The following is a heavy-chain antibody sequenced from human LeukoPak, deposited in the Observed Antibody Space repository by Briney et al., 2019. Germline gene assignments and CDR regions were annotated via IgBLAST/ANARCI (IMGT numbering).Heavy chain of an antibody. V-gene: IGHV3-15*01. CDR1: GFTFSNAW. D-gene: IGHD2-2*01. CDR3: TTDDVRRDPLLYFDY. CDR2: IKSKTDGGTT. Sequence: PGGSLRLSCAASGFTFSNAWMSWVRQAPGKGLEWVGRIKSKTDGGTTDYAAPVKGRFTISRDDSKNTLYLQMNSLKTEDTAVYYCTTDDVRRDPLLYFDYWGQGTLVTVSS. J-gene: IGHJ4*02.